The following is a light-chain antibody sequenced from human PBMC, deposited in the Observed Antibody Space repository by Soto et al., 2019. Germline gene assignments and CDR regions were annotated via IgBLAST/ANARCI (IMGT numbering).Light chain of an antibody. J-gene: IGKJ2*01. CDR3: QQFGTSPYT. V-gene: IGKV3-20*01. CDR2: GAS. Sequence: EIVLTQSPDTLSLSPGERATLSCRASQTVTRSSLAWYQQKPGRAPTLLIHGASTRAAGIPDRFSASGSGTHFPLTITRLEPDDFAVYFCQQFGTSPYTFGQGTKVEI. CDR1: QTVTRSS.